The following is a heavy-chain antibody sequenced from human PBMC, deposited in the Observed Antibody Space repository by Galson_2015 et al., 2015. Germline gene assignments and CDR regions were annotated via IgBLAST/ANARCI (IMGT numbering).Heavy chain of an antibody. CDR2: ISISGGST. V-gene: IGHV3-23*01. J-gene: IGHJ4*02. Sequence: SLRLSCAASGFTFSNYAMSWVRQAPGKGLEWVSAISISGGSTYYADSVKGRFTISRDTSKNSLYLQMNSLRAEDTALYYCAKGVKWELPFDSGGQGTRGTGSS. CDR3: AKGVKWELPFDS. D-gene: IGHD1-26*01. CDR1: GFTFSNYA.